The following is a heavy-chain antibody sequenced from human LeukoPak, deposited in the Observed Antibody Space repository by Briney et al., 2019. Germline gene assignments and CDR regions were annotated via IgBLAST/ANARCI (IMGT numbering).Heavy chain of an antibody. D-gene: IGHD3-10*01. CDR1: GFTFSSYA. CDR2: ISGSGGST. Sequence: PGGSLRLSCAASGFTFSSYAMNWVRQAPGKGLEWVSTISGSGGSTYYADSVKGRFTISRDNSKNMLYLQMNSLRAEDTAVYYCAKPYYYGSRSYMDYWGQGTLVTVSS. V-gene: IGHV3-23*01. J-gene: IGHJ4*02. CDR3: AKPYYYGSRSYMDY.